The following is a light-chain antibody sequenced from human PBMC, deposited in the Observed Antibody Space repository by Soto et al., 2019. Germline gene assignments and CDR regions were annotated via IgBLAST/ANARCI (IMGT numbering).Light chain of an antibody. J-gene: IGLJ1*01. Sequence: QSALTEPASVSGSPGQSITISCTGTSSDVGGYNYVSWYQQHPGKAPKLMIYDVSSRPSGVSNRFSGSKSGNTASLTISGLQAEDEADYYCSSYTSSTTLYDFGSGTKVTVL. V-gene: IGLV2-14*01. CDR2: DVS. CDR3: SSYTSSTTLYD. CDR1: SSDVGGYNY.